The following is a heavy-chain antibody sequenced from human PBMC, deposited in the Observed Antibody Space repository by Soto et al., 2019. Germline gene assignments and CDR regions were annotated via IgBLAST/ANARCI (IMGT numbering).Heavy chain of an antibody. Sequence: EVQLVESGGGLVQPGGSLRLSCAASGFTFSSYNMNWVRQAPGKGLEWVSYISTSGTTIYYTDSVKGRFTISRDNAKNAVYVLMNSLRDEDTAVYYCATSDYSNYGASDVWGQGTTVTVSS. CDR2: ISTSGTTI. V-gene: IGHV3-48*02. J-gene: IGHJ6*02. CDR1: GFTFSSYN. CDR3: ATSDYSNYGASDV. D-gene: IGHD4-4*01.